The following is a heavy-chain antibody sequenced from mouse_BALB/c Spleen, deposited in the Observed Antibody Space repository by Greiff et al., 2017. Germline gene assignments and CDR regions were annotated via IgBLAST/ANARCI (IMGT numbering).Heavy chain of an antibody. J-gene: IGHJ4*01. CDR2: ISYDGSN. CDR1: GYSITSGYY. Sequence: EVHLVESGPGLVKPSQSLSLTCSVTGYSITSGYYWNWIRQFPGNKLEWMGYISYDGSNNYNPSLKNRISITRDTSKNQFFLKLNSVTTEDTATYYCAREGMDYWGQGTSVTVSS. V-gene: IGHV3-6*02. CDR3: AREGMDY.